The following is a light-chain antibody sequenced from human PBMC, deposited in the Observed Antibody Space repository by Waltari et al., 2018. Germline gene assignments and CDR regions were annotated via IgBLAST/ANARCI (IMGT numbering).Light chain of an antibody. V-gene: IGKV1-5*03. Sequence: DIQMTQSPSALSASVGDSVTITCRASQSISDWLAWYQQKPGKAPKLLIYKTSHLERGVPSMFSGSGSGTEFTLAISSLQPDDSATYYCQEYYSFSRTFGQGTRLEIK. J-gene: IGKJ5*01. CDR3: QEYYSFSRT. CDR2: KTS. CDR1: QSISDW.